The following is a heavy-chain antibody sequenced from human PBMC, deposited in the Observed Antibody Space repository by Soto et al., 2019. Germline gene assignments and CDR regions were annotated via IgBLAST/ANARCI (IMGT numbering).Heavy chain of an antibody. Sequence: PGGSLRVSCAASGFTFSSYAMSWVRQVPGKGLEWVSAISGSGGSTYYADSVKGRFTISRDNSKNTLYLQMNSLRAEDTAVYYCAKDLLRTQLLYLGKFDYWGQGTLVTVSS. CDR2: ISGSGGST. J-gene: IGHJ4*02. CDR1: GFTFSSYA. CDR3: AKDLLRTQLLYLGKFDY. V-gene: IGHV3-23*01. D-gene: IGHD2-2*02.